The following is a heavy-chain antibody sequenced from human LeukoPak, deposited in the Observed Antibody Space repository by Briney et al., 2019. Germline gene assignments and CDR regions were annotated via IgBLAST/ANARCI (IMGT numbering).Heavy chain of an antibody. CDR2: INHGGST. Sequence: SETLSLTCAVYGGSLSAYYWTWIRQPPGKGLEWIGEINHGGSTNYNPSLKSRVTISVDTSKNQFSLKLSSVTAADTAVYYCARLYTPYRSYYYYYMDVWGKGTTVTISS. D-gene: IGHD4-11*01. CDR3: ARLYTPYRSYYYYYMDV. V-gene: IGHV4-34*01. J-gene: IGHJ6*03. CDR1: GGSLSAYY.